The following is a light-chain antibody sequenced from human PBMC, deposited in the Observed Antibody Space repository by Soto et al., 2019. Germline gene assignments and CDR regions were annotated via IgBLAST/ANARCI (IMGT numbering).Light chain of an antibody. CDR1: QTVSSSY. J-gene: IGKJ1*01. V-gene: IGKV3-20*01. CDR3: QQYGSSPLT. CDR2: GAS. Sequence: EIVLTQSPGTLSLSPGERATLSCRASQTVSSSYLAWYQQKPGQAPRLLIYGASSRATGIPDSFSGSGSGTDFTLTISRLEPEEFAVYYCQQYGSSPLTFGQGTKVEIK.